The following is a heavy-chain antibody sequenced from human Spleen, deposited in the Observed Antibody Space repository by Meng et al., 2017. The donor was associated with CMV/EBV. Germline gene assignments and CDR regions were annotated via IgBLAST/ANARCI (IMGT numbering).Heavy chain of an antibody. D-gene: IGHD3-10*01. Sequence: YLLTSYDINGVRQATGQGLEWMGWMNPNSGQTGYAKKFQGRVSFTRNTSMRTAYMELSSLRSEDTAVYFCARTQSYYGSGTYNWFDPWGQGTLVTVSS. CDR1: YLLTSYD. J-gene: IGHJ5*02. CDR2: MNPNSGQT. CDR3: ARTQSYYGSGTYNWFDP. V-gene: IGHV1-8*01.